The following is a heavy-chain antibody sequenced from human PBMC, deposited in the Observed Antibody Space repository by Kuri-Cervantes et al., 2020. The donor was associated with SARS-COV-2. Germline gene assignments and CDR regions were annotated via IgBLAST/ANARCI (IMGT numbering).Heavy chain of an antibody. D-gene: IGHD3-10*01. CDR2: ISYDGSNK. J-gene: IGHJ4*02. CDR3: ARSSSGSYYNPFDY. CDR1: GFTFSSYA. V-gene: IGHV3-30-3*01. Sequence: GESLKISCAASGFTFSSYAMHWVRQAPGKGLEWVAVISYDGSNKYYADSVKGRFTISRDNSKNTLYLQMNSLRAEDTAVYYCARSSSGSYYNPFDYWGQGTLVTVSS.